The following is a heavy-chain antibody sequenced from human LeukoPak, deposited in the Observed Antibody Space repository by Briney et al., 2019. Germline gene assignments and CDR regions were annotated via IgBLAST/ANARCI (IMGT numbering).Heavy chain of an antibody. V-gene: IGHV3-30*02. CDR2: IRDDGSTK. CDR3: ATVAGTSTWTFYLYMDV. Sequence: RGSLRLSCSTSGLSFSNYGMHWVRQAPGPGLEWVAFIRDDGSTKYYADSLKGRLTVSRDNSKNTMYLQMDSLRPEDTAIYYWATVAGTSTWTFYLYMDVRGKGTTVTVSS. CDR1: GLSFSNYG. J-gene: IGHJ6*03. D-gene: IGHD1-14*01.